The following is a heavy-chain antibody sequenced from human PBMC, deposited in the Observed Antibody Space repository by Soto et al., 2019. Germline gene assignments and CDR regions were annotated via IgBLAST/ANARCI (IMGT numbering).Heavy chain of an antibody. Sequence: SETLSLTCTVSGGSIRSYYWNWIRQPPGKGLEWIGYIYYSGSTSYNPSLKSRVTISVDTSKNQFSLKLSSVTAADTAVYYCARVVPLYDRTSPLDYWGQGTLVTVSS. V-gene: IGHV4-59*08. CDR2: IYYSGST. J-gene: IGHJ4*02. CDR3: ARVVPLYDRTSPLDY. CDR1: GGSIRSYY. D-gene: IGHD3-22*01.